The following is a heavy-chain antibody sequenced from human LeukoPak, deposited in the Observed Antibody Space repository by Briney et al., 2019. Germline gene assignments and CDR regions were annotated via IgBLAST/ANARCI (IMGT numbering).Heavy chain of an antibody. CDR1: GGSFSGYY. D-gene: IGHD6-13*01. CDR2: INHSGST. V-gene: IGHV4-34*01. Sequence: PSETLSITCAVYGGSFSGYYWSWIRQPLGKGLEWIGEINHSGSTNYNPSLKSRVTISVDTSKNQFSLKLSSVTAADTAVYYCARGSSHHFDYWGQGTLVTVSS. CDR3: ARGSSHHFDY. J-gene: IGHJ4*02.